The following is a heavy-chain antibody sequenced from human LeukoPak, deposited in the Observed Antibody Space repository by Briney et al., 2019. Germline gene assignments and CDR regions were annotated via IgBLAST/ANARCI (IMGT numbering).Heavy chain of an antibody. D-gene: IGHD5-18*01. Sequence: SETLSLTCTVSGGSISSSSYYWGWIRQPPGKGLEWIGSFYSSGSTNYNPSLKSRVTMSVDTSKNQFSLKLSSVTAADTAVYYCARGVDTAMVFYYMDVWGKGTTVTISS. J-gene: IGHJ6*03. CDR3: ARGVDTAMVFYYMDV. V-gene: IGHV4-39*07. CDR2: FYSSGST. CDR1: GGSISSSSYY.